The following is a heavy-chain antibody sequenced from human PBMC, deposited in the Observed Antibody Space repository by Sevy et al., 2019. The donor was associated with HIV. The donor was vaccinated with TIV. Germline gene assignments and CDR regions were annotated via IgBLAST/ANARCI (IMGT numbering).Heavy chain of an antibody. Sequence: GGSLRLSCAASGFTFSSYGMHWVRQAPGKGLEWVAVISYDGSNKYYADSVKGRFTISRDNSKNTLYLQMNSLRAEDTAVYYCAKDRGGYCSGGSCYAFDYWGQGTLVTVSS. D-gene: IGHD2-15*01. J-gene: IGHJ4*02. CDR1: GFTFSSYG. CDR3: AKDRGGYCSGGSCYAFDY. CDR2: ISYDGSNK. V-gene: IGHV3-30*18.